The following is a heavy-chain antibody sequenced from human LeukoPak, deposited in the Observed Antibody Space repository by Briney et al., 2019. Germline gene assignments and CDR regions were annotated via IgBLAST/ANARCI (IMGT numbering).Heavy chain of an antibody. J-gene: IGHJ4*02. D-gene: IGHD2-15*01. Sequence: SETLSLTCTVSGGSFSGYYWSWIRQPPGKGLEWIGEINHSGSTNYNPSLKSRVTISVDTSKNQFSLKLSSVTAADTAVYYCARDFGGRFYCSGGSCYRTLFDYWGQGTLVTVSS. CDR3: ARDFGGRFYCSGGSCYRTLFDY. CDR2: INHSGST. V-gene: IGHV4-34*01. CDR1: GGSFSGYY.